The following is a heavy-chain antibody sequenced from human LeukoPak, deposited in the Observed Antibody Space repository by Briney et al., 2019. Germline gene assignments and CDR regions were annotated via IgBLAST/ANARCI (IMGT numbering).Heavy chain of an antibody. CDR2: IYYSGST. V-gene: IGHV4-59*01. CDR3: ARERVEMATIRAFDI. Sequence: SETLSLTCTVSGGSISSYYWSWIRQPPGKGLEWIGYIYYSGSTNYNPSLKSRVTISVDTSKNQFSLKLSSVTAADTAVYYCARERVEMATIRAFDIWGQGTMVTVSS. CDR1: GGSISSYY. J-gene: IGHJ3*02. D-gene: IGHD5-24*01.